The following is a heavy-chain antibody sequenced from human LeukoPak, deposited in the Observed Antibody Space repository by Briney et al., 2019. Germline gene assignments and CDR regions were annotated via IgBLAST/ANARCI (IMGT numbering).Heavy chain of an antibody. CDR3: ANSYSPPHY. CDR1: GFTFGNSW. Sequence: GGSLRLSCAASGFTFGNSWMHWVRQAPGKGMVWVSRINTDGSTTTYADSVKGRFTISRDNAKNTVYLQMNSLRAEDTAVYYCANSYSPPHYWGQGTLVTVSS. J-gene: IGHJ4*02. V-gene: IGHV3-74*01. CDR2: INTDGSTT. D-gene: IGHD3-10*01.